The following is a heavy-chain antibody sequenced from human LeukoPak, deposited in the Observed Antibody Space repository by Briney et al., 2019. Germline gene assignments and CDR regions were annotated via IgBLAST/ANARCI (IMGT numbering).Heavy chain of an antibody. J-gene: IGHJ6*03. V-gene: IGHV3-20*04. D-gene: IGHD6-19*01. Sequence: GGSLRLSCAASGFTFDDYGMSWVRQAPGKGLEWVSGINWNGGSTVYADSVKGRFTISRDNAKNSLYLQMNSLRAEDTALYYCARMAVAVYYYYYMDVWGKGTTVTVSS. CDR2: INWNGGST. CDR3: ARMAVAVYYYYYMDV. CDR1: GFTFDDYG.